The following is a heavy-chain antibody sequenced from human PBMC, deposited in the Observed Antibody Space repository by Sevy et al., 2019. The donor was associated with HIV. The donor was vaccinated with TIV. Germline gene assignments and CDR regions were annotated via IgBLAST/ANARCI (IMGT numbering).Heavy chain of an antibody. CDR1: GYTFTSYD. CDR2: MNPNSGNT. CDR3: ARYYYDSSGYYDYSGMDV. D-gene: IGHD3-22*01. V-gene: IGHV1-8*01. Sequence: ASFKVSCKASGYTFTSYDINCVRQATGQGLEWMGWMNPNSGNTGYAQKFQGRVTMTRNTSISTAYMELSSLRSEDTAIHYCARYYYDSSGYYDYSGMDVWGQGTTVTVSS. J-gene: IGHJ6*02.